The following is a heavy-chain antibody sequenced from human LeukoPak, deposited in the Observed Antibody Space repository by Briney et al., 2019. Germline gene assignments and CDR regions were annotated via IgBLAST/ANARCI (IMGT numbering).Heavy chain of an antibody. CDR1: GFTLSSYT. CDR2: ISSSSSYI. Sequence: TWGSLRLSCAASGFTLSSYTMNWVRQAPGKGLEWVSSISSSSSYIYYADSVKGRFTISRDNARNSLYLQMNSLRAEDTAVYYCARDGSGYDDAFDIWGQGTMVTVSS. CDR3: ARDGSGYDDAFDI. D-gene: IGHD3-10*01. V-gene: IGHV3-21*01. J-gene: IGHJ3*02.